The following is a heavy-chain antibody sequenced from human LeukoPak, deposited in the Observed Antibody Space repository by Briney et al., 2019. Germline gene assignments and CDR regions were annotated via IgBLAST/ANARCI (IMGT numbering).Heavy chain of an antibody. J-gene: IGHJ6*02. V-gene: IGHV4-4*07. CDR2: IYTSGST. Sequence: SETLSLTCTVSGGSITNYYWTWIRQPAGKGLEWIGRIYTSGSTSYNPSLKSRVTMSIDTSKSPFSLKLSSLTAADTAVYYCARGCSSTSCWLRMDVWGQGTTVTVSS. D-gene: IGHD2-2*01. CDR1: GGSITNYY. CDR3: ARGCSSTSCWLRMDV.